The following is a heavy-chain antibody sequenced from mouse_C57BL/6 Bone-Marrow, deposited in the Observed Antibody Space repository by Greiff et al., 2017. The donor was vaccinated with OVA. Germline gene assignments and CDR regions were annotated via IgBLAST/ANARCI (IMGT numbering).Heavy chain of an antibody. CDR2: IYPGSGST. V-gene: IGHV1-55*01. CDR3: ARFISTISWYLDV. Sequence: QVHVQQPGAELVKPGASVKMSCKASGYNFNSYWITWVKQRPGQGLEWIGDIYPGSGSTKYNAKFQSKATLTADTSSTTAYMQLSSLTSEDSAVYYSARFISTISWYLDVWGTGTTVTVSS. CDR1: GYNFNSYW. D-gene: IGHD1-1*01. J-gene: IGHJ1*03.